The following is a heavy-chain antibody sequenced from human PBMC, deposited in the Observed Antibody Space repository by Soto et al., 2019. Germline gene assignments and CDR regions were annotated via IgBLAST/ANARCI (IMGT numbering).Heavy chain of an antibody. V-gene: IGHV3-30*18. CDR2: ISYDGSNK. J-gene: IGHJ4*02. Sequence: QVQLVESGGGVVQPGRSLRLSCAASGFTFSSYGMHWVRQAPGKGLEWVAVISYDGSNKYYADSVKGRFTISRDNSKNTLYLQMNSLTAEDTAVYYWAKDQVRVVVAAAFDYWGQGTLVTVSS. CDR1: GFTFSSYG. CDR3: AKDQVRVVVAAAFDY. D-gene: IGHD2-15*01.